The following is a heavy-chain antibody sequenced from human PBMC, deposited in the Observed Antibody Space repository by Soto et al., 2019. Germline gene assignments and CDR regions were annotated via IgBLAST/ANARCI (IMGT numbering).Heavy chain of an antibody. CDR1: GGTFSSYA. D-gene: IGHD3-22*01. CDR2: IIPIFGTA. V-gene: IGHV1-69*01. CDR3: ARVGGNYGSSGAYYYYGMDV. Sequence: QVQLVQSGAEVKKPGSSVKVSCKASGGTFSSYAISWVRQAPGQGLEWMGGIIPIFGTANYAQKFQGRVTITADESTSTAYMELSSLRSEDAALYYCARVGGNYGSSGAYYYYGMDVWGQGTTVTVSS. J-gene: IGHJ6*02.